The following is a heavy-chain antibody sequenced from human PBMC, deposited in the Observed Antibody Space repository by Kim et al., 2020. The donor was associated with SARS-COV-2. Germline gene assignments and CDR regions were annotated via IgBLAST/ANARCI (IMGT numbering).Heavy chain of an antibody. Sequence: ASVKVSCKASGYTFTGYYMHWVRQAPGQGLEWMGWINPNSGGTNYAQKFQGRVTMTRDTSISTAYMELSRLRSDDTAVYYCARSKRRGLRFLEWFPASDAFDIWGQGTMVTVSS. CDR2: INPNSGGT. J-gene: IGHJ3*02. V-gene: IGHV1-2*02. CDR1: GYTFTGYY. D-gene: IGHD3-3*01. CDR3: ARSKRRGLRFLEWFPASDAFDI.